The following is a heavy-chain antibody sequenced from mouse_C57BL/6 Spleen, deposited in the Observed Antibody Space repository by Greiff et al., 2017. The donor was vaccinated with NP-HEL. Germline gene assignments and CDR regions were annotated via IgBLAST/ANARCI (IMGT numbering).Heavy chain of an antibody. D-gene: IGHD2-4*01. CDR2: INPNNGGT. J-gene: IGHJ3*01. V-gene: IGHV1-26*01. CDR3: ARFPYDYDGAWFAY. CDR1: GYTFTDYY. Sequence: VQLQQSGPELVKPGASVKISCKASGYTFTDYYMNWVKQSHGKSLEWIGDINPNNGGTSYNQKFKGKATLTLDKSSSTAYMELRSLTSEDSAVYYCARFPYDYDGAWFAYWGQGTLVTVSA.